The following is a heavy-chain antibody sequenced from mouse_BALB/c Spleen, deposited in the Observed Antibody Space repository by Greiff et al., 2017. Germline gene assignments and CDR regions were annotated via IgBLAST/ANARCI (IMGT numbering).Heavy chain of an antibody. CDR2: INPSNGGT. CDR1: GYTFTSYY. V-gene: IGHV1S81*02. CDR3: TRSYYYGSSLHLDY. Sequence: VQLQQSGAELVKPGASVKLSCKASGYTFTSYYMYWVKQRPGQGLEWIGEINPSNGGTNFNEKFKSKATLTVDKSSSTAYMQLSSLTSEDSAVYYCTRSYYYGSSLHLDYWGQGTTLTVSS. D-gene: IGHD1-1*01. J-gene: IGHJ2*01.